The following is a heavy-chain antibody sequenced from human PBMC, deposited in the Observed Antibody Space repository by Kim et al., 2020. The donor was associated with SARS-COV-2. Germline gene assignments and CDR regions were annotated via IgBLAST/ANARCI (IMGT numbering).Heavy chain of an antibody. Sequence: GGSLRLSCAASGFTFSSYGMHWVRQAPGKGLEWVAVISYDGSNKYYADSVKGRFTISRDNSKNTLYLQMNSLRAEDTAVYYCASHEESAAIGGGRFDPWGQGTLVTVSS. D-gene: IGHD2-2*02. V-gene: IGHV3-30*03. CDR2: ISYDGSNK. J-gene: IGHJ5*02. CDR3: ASHEESAAIGGGRFDP. CDR1: GFTFSSYG.